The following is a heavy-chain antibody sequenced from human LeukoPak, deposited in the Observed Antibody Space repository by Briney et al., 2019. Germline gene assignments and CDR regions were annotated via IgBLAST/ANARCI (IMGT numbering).Heavy chain of an antibody. CDR2: IYNSGST. CDR1: GGSISSYY. J-gene: IGHJ1*01. Sequence: PSETLSLTCTVSGGSISSYYWSWIRQPPGKGLEWIGYIYNSGSTTYNPSLKSRVTISVDTSKNQFSLKLSSVTAADTAVYYCARLLGSGWYLYFQHWGQGTLVTVSS. D-gene: IGHD6-19*01. V-gene: IGHV4-59*12. CDR3: ARLLGSGWYLYFQH.